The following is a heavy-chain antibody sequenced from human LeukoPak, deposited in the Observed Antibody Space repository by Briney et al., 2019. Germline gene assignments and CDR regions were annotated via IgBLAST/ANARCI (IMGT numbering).Heavy chain of an antibody. CDR2: ISAYNGNT. CDR1: GYTFTSYG. Sequence: ASVKVSFKASGYTFTSYGISWVRQAPGQGLEWMGWISAYNGNTNYAQKLQGRVTMTTDTSTSTAYMELSSLRSEDTAVYYCARNDKKSYEADYWGQGTLVTVSS. V-gene: IGHV1-18*01. J-gene: IGHJ4*02. D-gene: IGHD3-16*01. CDR3: ARNDKKSYEADY.